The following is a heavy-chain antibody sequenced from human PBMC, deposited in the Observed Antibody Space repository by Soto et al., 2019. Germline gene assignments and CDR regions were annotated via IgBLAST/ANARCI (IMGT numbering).Heavy chain of an antibody. V-gene: IGHV1-8*01. CDR1: GYTFTSYD. Sequence: QVQLVQSGAEVKKPGASVKVSCKASGYTFTSYDINWVRQATGQGLEWMGWMNPNSGNTGYAQKFQGRVTMNRNTSISTAYMELSSLRSEDTAVYYCARRVPLSRYYYGMDVWGQGTTVTVSS. CDR2: MNPNSGNT. D-gene: IGHD3-16*02. J-gene: IGHJ6*02. CDR3: ARRVPLSRYYYGMDV.